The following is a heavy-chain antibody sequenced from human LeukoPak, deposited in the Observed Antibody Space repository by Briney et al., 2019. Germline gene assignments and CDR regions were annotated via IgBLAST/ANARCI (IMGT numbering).Heavy chain of an antibody. J-gene: IGHJ3*02. V-gene: IGHV3-21*01. CDR3: ARADRPGTFYAFDI. CDR1: GFTFSSYS. CDR2: ISSSSSYI. Sequence: PGGSLRLSCAASGFTFSSYSMNWVRQAPGKGLEWVSSISSSSSYIFYADSVKGRFTIPRDNAKNSLHLQMNSLRAEDTAVYYCARADRPGTFYAFDIWGQGTMVTVSS.